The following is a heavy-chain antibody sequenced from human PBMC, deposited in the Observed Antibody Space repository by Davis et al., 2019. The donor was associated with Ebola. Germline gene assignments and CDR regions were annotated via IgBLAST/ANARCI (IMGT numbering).Heavy chain of an antibody. Sequence: SETLSLTCTVSGGSISSSSYYWSWIRQPPGKGLEWIGYIYYSGSTNYNPSLKSRVTISVDTSKNQFSLKLSSVTAADTAVYYCARVDITLGMDVWGQGTTVTVSS. V-gene: IGHV4-61*05. J-gene: IGHJ6*02. CDR2: IYYSGST. D-gene: IGHD2/OR15-2a*01. CDR1: GGSISSSSYY. CDR3: ARVDITLGMDV.